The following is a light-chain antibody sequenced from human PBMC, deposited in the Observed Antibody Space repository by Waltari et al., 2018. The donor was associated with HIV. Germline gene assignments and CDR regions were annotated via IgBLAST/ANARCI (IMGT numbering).Light chain of an antibody. J-gene: IGLJ1*01. CDR3: SSYTGSDTLLGV. V-gene: IGLV2-14*01. CDR2: DVN. CDR1: SSDVGAYNY. Sequence: QSALTQPASVSGSPGQSITISCTGTSSDVGAYNYVSWYQQHPGQAPKLLIYDVNYRPSGISGRFSGAKSGNTASLTISGLQAEDEADYYCSSYTGSDTLLGVFGTGTKVTVL.